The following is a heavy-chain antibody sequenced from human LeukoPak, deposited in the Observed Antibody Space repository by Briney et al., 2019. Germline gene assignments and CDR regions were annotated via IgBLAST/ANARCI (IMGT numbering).Heavy chain of an antibody. J-gene: IGHJ4*02. D-gene: IGHD6-19*01. CDR1: GFTFSSYA. CDR3: AKDLDEVAGSDYFDY. Sequence: GGSLRLSCAASGFTFSSYAMSWVRQAPGKRLEWVSAISGSGGSTYYADSVKGRFTISRDHSKNTLYLQMNSLRAEDTAVYYCAKDLDEVAGSDYFDYWGQGTLVTVSS. CDR2: ISGSGGST. V-gene: IGHV3-23*01.